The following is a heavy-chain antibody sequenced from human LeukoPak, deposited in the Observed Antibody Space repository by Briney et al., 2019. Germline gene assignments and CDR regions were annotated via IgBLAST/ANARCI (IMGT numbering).Heavy chain of an antibody. CDR3: ARGVYIAAAQYAY. J-gene: IGHJ4*02. V-gene: IGHV4-59*01. D-gene: IGHD6-13*01. CDR2: IYYSGTT. Sequence: SETLSLTCTVSGGSISSYYWSWIRQPPGKGLEWIGHIYYSGTTNYNPSLKSRVTISVDTSKNQFSLKLSSVTAADTAVYYCARGVYIAAAQYAYWGQGTLVTVSS. CDR1: GGSISSYY.